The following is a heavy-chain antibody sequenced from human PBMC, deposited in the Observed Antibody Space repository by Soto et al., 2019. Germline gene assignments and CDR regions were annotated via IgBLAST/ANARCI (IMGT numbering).Heavy chain of an antibody. CDR3: ARLSLNYYDSSGYYYYFDY. D-gene: IGHD3-22*01. Sequence: SETLSLTCTLSGVSITSGAYYWTWVRQHPGKGLEWIGYIYYNGNTYFSPSLKSRLTISIDTSKNQFSLKLSSVTAADTAVYYCARLSLNYYDSSGYYYYFDYWGQGTLVTVSS. J-gene: IGHJ4*02. V-gene: IGHV4-31*03. CDR1: GVSITSGAYY. CDR2: IYYNGNT.